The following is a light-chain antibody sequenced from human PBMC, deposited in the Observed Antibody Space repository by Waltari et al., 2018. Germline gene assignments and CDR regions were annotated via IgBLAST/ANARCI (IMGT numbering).Light chain of an antibody. J-gene: IGLJ3*02. V-gene: IGLV1-44*01. CDR1: SSNIGRNV. Sequence: QYVLLQPPSASGTPGQRVTISCSGSSSNIGRNVVRWYQQFPGTAPRLLISLNHERQSGVSDRFSCSKSGTSASLAISGLQSGDEADYYCSTWDDSLNNVVFGGGTKLTVL. CDR3: STWDDSLNNVV. CDR2: LNH.